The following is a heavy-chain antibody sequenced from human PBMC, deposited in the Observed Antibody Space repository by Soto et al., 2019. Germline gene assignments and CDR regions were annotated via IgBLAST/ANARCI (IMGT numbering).Heavy chain of an antibody. J-gene: IGHJ4*02. CDR3: AREYYYDSSGYYPFDY. Sequence: QVQLVQSGAEVKKPGSSVKVSCKASGGTFSSYAISWVRQAPGQGLEWMGGIIPIFGTANYAQKFQGRVTMTADESTSTAYMELSSLRTEDTAVYYCAREYYYDSSGYYPFDYWGEETLVAVCS. CDR2: IIPIFGTA. D-gene: IGHD3-22*01. V-gene: IGHV1-69*01. CDR1: GGTFSSYA.